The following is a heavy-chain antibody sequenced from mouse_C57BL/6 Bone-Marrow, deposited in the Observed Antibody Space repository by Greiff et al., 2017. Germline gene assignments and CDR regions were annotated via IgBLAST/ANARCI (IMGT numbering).Heavy chain of an antibody. CDR1: GYTFTSYW. CDR2: IHPNSGST. V-gene: IGHV1-64*01. J-gene: IGHJ1*03. CDR3: ARGLYYGNYHWYFDV. Sequence: QVQLQQPGAELVKPGASVQLSCKASGYTFTSYWMHWVKQRPGQGLEWIGMIHPNSGSTNYNEKFKSKATLTVDKSSSTAYMQLSSLTSEDSAVYYCARGLYYGNYHWYFDVGGTGTTVTVSS. D-gene: IGHD2-1*01.